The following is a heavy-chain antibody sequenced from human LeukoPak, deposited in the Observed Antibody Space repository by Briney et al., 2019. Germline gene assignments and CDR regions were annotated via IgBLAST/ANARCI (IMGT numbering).Heavy chain of an antibody. D-gene: IGHD1-26*01. V-gene: IGHV3-48*01. CDR3: ARGHSGSYSPSVFDY. CDR2: ISSSSSTI. Sequence: QSGGSLRLSCAASGFTFSSYSMNWVRQAPGKGLEWVSYISSSSSTIYYADSVKGRFTISRDNAKNPLYLQMNSLRAEDTAVYYCARGHSGSYSPSVFDYWGQGTLVTVSS. CDR1: GFTFSSYS. J-gene: IGHJ4*02.